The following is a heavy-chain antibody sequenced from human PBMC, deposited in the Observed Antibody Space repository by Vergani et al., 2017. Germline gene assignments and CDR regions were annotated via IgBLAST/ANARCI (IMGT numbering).Heavy chain of an antibody. D-gene: IGHD3-9*01. CDR3: ARGDYGILTGYRY. Sequence: QVQVVQSGAEVKKSGASVKVSCKTSGYTFSNNYMHWVRQAPEQGLEWMGIINPSGGHTNYAQKFQGRVTMTRDTSTSTVYMELSSLRSEDTAIYYCARGDYGILTGYRYWGQGTLVTVSA. V-gene: IGHV1-46*03. CDR1: GYTFSNNY. J-gene: IGHJ4*02. CDR2: INPSGGHT.